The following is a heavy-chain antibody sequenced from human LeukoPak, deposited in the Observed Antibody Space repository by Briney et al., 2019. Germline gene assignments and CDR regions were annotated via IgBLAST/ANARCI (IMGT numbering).Heavy chain of an antibody. D-gene: IGHD2-21*02. Sequence: SVKVSCKASGYTFTSYDINWVRQAPGQGLEWMGGIIPIFGTANYAQKFQGRVTITTDKSTSTTYMELSSLRSEDTAVYYCARTVVVTAEHAFDVWGQGTMVTVSS. CDR2: IIPIFGTA. CDR3: ARTVVVTAEHAFDV. J-gene: IGHJ3*01. V-gene: IGHV1-69*05. CDR1: GYTFTSYD.